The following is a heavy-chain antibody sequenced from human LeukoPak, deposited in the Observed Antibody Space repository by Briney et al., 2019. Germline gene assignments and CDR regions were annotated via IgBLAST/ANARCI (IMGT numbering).Heavy chain of an antibody. J-gene: IGHJ4*02. Sequence: PSETLSLTCTVSGGSISSYYWSWIRQPPGKGLEWIGYIYYSGSTYYNPSLKSRVTISVDTSKNQFSLKLSSVTAADTAVYYCAREGYDSSGYYYGEVAYWGQGTLVTVSS. CDR2: IYYSGST. CDR1: GGSISSYY. CDR3: AREGYDSSGYYYGEVAY. D-gene: IGHD3-22*01. V-gene: IGHV4-59*08.